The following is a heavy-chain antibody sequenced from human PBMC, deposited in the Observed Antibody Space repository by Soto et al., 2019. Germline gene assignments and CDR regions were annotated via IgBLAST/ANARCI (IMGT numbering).Heavy chain of an antibody. J-gene: IGHJ6*02. CDR2: ISGSGGST. V-gene: IGHV3-23*01. CDR1: GFPFSSYA. CDR3: AKGLGYCSSTSCSLLYYYYGMDV. D-gene: IGHD2-2*01. Sequence: GGSLRLSCAASGFPFSSYAMSWVRQAPGKGLEWVSAISGSGGSTYYADSVKGRFTISRDNSKNTLYLQMNSLRAEDTAVYYCAKGLGYCSSTSCSLLYYYYGMDVWGQGTTVTVSS.